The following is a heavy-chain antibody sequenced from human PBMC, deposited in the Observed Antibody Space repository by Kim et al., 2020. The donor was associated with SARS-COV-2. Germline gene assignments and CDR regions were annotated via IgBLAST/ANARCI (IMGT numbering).Heavy chain of an antibody. D-gene: IGHD3-10*01. CDR3: ARDRISGSGSFDY. J-gene: IGHJ4*02. Sequence: YAGSVKGRFTISRDNSKNTLYLQMNSLRAEDTAVYYCARDRISGSGSFDYWGQGTLVTVSS. V-gene: IGHV3-33*01.